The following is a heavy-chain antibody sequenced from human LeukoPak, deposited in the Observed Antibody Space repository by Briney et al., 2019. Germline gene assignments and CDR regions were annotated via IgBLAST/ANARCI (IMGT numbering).Heavy chain of an antibody. V-gene: IGHV3-48*03. CDR2: ISSSGSTI. CDR3: AELGITMIGGV. D-gene: IGHD3-10*02. CDR1: GFTFINYE. Sequence: GSLRLSCAASGFTFINYEMNWVRQAPGKGLEWLSYISSSGSTIYYADSVKGRFTISRDNAKNSLYLQMNSLRAEDTAVYYCAELGITMIGGVWGKGTTVTISS. J-gene: IGHJ6*04.